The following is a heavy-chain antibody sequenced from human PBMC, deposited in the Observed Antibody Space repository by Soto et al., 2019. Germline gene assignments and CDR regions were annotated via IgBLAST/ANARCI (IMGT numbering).Heavy chain of an antibody. CDR2: IWYDGSNK. Sequence: QVQLVESGGGVVQPGRSLRLSCAASGFTFSSYGMHWVRQAPGKGLEWVAVIWYDGSNKYYADSVKGRFTISRDNSKNTLYLQMNSLRAEDTAMYYCAREGNDSAMDVWGKGTTVTVSS. D-gene: IGHD1-1*01. J-gene: IGHJ6*04. CDR1: GFTFSSYG. CDR3: AREGNDSAMDV. V-gene: IGHV3-33*01.